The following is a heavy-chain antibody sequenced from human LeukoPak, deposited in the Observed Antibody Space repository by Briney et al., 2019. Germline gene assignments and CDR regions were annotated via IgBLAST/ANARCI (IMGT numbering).Heavy chain of an antibody. D-gene: IGHD2-15*01. CDR2: ISSSRSYI. V-gene: IGHV3-21*01. CDR3: ARGVRYCSGGNCYSTTLTYMDV. CDR1: GFTFSSYN. J-gene: IGHJ6*03. Sequence: PGGSLRLSCAASGFTFSSYNMNWVRQAPGKGLEWVSSISSSRSYIYYADSLKGRFTISRDNAKNSLYLQMNSLRAEDTAVYYCARGVRYCSGGNCYSTTLTYMDVWGKGTTVTVSS.